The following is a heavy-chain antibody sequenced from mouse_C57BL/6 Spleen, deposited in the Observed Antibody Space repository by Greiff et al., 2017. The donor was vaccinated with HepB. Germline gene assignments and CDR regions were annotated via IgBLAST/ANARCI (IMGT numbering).Heavy chain of an antibody. CDR1: GYTFTNYW. J-gene: IGHJ2*01. Sequence: QVQLKQSGAELVRPGTSVKMSCKASGYTFTNYWIGWAKQRPGHGLEWIGDIYPGGGYTNYNEKFKGKATLTADKSSSKAYMQFSSLTSEDSAIYDCAGGNGHYFDYWGQGTTLTVSS. V-gene: IGHV1-63*01. CDR3: AGGNGHYFDY. CDR2: IYPGGGYT.